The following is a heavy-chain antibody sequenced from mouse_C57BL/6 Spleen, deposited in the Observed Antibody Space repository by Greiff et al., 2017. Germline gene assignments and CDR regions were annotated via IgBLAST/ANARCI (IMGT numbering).Heavy chain of an antibody. CDR3: AREGDYGSVFDY. CDR1: GYSITGGYY. J-gene: IGHJ2*01. Sequence: VQLKESGPGLVKPSQSLSLTCSVTGYSITGGYYWNWIRQLPGNKLEWMGYISYDGSNNYNPSLKNRISITRDTSKNQFFLKLNSVTTEDTATYYCAREGDYGSVFDYWGQGTTLTVSS. V-gene: IGHV3-6*01. D-gene: IGHD1-1*01. CDR2: ISYDGSN.